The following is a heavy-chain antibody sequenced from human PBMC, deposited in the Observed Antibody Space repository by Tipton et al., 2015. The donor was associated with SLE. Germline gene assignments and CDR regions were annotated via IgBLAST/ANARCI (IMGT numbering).Heavy chain of an antibody. CDR3: ARAIVVVPAALYYMDV. CDR1: GGSISSYY. J-gene: IGHJ6*03. V-gene: IGHV4-59*01. CDR2: IYYSGST. D-gene: IGHD2-2*01. Sequence: TLSLTCTVSGGSISSYYWSWIRQPPGKGLEWIGYIYYSGSTNYNPPLKSRVTISVDTSKNQFSLKLSSVTAADTAVYYCARAIVVVPAALYYMDVWGKGTTVTVSS.